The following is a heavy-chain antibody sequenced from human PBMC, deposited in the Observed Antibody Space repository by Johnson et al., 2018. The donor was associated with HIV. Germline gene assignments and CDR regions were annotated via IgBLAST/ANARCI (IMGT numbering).Heavy chain of an antibody. J-gene: IGHJ3*02. CDR1: GFTFSSYG. CDR3: AKAPYGSGIRPGAFDI. V-gene: IGHV3-30*02. D-gene: IGHD3-10*01. Sequence: QEKLVESGGGVVQPGRSLRLSCAASGFTFSSYGMHWVRQAPGKGLEWVTFIRYDGSNKYYADSVKGRFTISRDNSKNTLYLQMSSLRAEDTAVYYCAKAPYGSGIRPGAFDIWGQGTMVTVSS. CDR2: IRYDGSNK.